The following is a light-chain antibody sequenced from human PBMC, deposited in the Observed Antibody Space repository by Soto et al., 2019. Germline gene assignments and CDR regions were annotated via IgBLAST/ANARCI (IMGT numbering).Light chain of an antibody. CDR3: QHLRTYPFS. CDR2: DAS. Sequence: DIQMTQSPSTLSASVGDRVTITCRASQSISSWLAWYQQKPGKAPKLLIYDASSLESGVPSRFSGSGSGTEFTLTICSLQPDDFATYYCQHLRTYPFSFGQGTKVDIK. V-gene: IGKV1-5*01. CDR1: QSISSW. J-gene: IGKJ2*03.